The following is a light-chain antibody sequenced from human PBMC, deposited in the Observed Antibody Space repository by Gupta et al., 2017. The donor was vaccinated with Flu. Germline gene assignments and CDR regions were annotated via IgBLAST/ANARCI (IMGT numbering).Light chain of an antibody. CDR3: ATWADIASGYVA. J-gene: IGLJ2*01. CDR2: RNT. V-gene: IGLV1-47*01. Sequence: QSVLTQPPSASGTPGQRVTISCSGTYSTIGRNFVYWYQQFPGMAPKLLIYRNTQRPSGVPDRFSGSKSGTSASLAISGLRSEDEADYYCATWADIASGYVAFGGGTKLTVL. CDR1: YSTIGRNF.